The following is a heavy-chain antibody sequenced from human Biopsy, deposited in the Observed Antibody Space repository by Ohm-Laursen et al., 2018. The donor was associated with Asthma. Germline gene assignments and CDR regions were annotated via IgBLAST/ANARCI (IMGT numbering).Heavy chain of an antibody. CDR3: ARDYNWSPGDY. J-gene: IGHJ4*02. CDR1: GYSFTSYH. V-gene: IGHV1-46*01. Sequence: ASVKVSCKASGYSFTSYHMHWVRQAPGQGLEWIGLIKRSDDSTFYAQKFQGRVTMTWDTSTSTVYMELSTLRSEDTAMYYCARDYNWSPGDYWGQGTIVTVSS. D-gene: IGHD1-20*01. CDR2: IKRSDDST.